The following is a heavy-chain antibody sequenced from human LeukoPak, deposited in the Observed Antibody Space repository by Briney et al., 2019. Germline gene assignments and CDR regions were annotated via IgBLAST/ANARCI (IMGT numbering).Heavy chain of an antibody. Sequence: GGSLRLSCAASGFPFSDYAMRWVRQAPGKGLEWVSPITGNGVTTYYADSVKGRFTISRDNSKNTLYLQTNSLRAEDTAVYYCAGDASYYGSGNYFWGQGTLVSVSS. J-gene: IGHJ4*02. D-gene: IGHD3-10*01. CDR1: GFPFSDYA. CDR3: AGDASYYGSGNYF. V-gene: IGHV3-23*01. CDR2: ITGNGVTT.